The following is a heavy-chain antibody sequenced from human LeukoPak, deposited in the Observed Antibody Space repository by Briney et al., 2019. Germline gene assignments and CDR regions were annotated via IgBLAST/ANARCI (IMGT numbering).Heavy chain of an antibody. V-gene: IGHV4-39*02. D-gene: IGHD3-10*01. CDR1: GGSVSSSYYY. CDR2: IYYSGNT. J-gene: IGHJ4*02. CDR3: AARITLVRGVMRDF. Sequence: PSETLSLTCSVSGGSVSSSYYYWGWIRQPPGKGLEWIGSIYYSGNTYYNPSLKSRVTMFVDTSKNHFSLKLSSVTAADTAVYYCAARITLVRGVMRDFWGQGIPVTVSS.